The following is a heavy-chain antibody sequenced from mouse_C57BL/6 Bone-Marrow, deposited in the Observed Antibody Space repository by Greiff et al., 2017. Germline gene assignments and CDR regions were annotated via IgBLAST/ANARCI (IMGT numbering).Heavy chain of an antibody. J-gene: IGHJ2*01. CDR2: IHPNSGST. Sequence: QVQLKQPGAELVKPGASVKLSCKASGYTFTSSWMHWVKQRPGQGLEWIGMIHPNSGSTNYNEKFKSKATLTVDKSSSTAYMQLSSLTSEDSAVYYCARGIYYDYDVDYWGQGTTLTVSS. CDR3: ARGIYYDYDVDY. D-gene: IGHD2-4*01. V-gene: IGHV1-64*01. CDR1: GYTFTSSW.